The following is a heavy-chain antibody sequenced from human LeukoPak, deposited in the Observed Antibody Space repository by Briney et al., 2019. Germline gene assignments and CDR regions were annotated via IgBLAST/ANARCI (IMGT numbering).Heavy chain of an antibody. D-gene: IGHD5-12*01. J-gene: IGHJ4*02. CDR1: GFTFSSYA. CDR2: ISYDGSNK. CDR3: ARFSGAAFDY. V-gene: IGHV3-30*04. Sequence: PGGSLRLSCAASGFTFSSYAMHWVRQAPGKGLEWVAVISYDGSNKYYADSVKGRFTISRDNSKNTPYLQMNSLRAEDTAVYYCARFSGAAFDYWGQGTLVTVSS.